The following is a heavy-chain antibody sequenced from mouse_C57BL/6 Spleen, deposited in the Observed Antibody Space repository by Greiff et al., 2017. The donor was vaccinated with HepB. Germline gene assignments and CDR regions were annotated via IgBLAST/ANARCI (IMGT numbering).Heavy chain of an antibody. J-gene: IGHJ2*01. CDR2: INPYNGDT. Sequence: EVKLVESGPELVKPGDSVKISCKASGYSFTGYFMNWVMQSHGKSLEWIGRINPYNGDTFYNQKFKGKATLTVDKSSSTAHMELRSLTSEDSAVYYSARERGLVATDYWGQGTTLTVSS. CDR3: ARERGLVATDY. V-gene: IGHV1-20*01. CDR1: GYSFTGYF. D-gene: IGHD1-1*01.